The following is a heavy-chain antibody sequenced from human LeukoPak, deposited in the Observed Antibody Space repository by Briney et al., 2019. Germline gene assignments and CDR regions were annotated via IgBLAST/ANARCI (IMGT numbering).Heavy chain of an antibody. Sequence: PSETLSLTCAVCGYSISSSNWWGWIRQPPGKGLEWIGYIYYSGSIYYNPSLKSRVTMSVDTSKNQFSLKLSSVSAVDTAVYYCARGEATWPYAFDIWGQGTMVTVSS. CDR2: IYYSGSI. CDR3: ARGEATWPYAFDI. CDR1: GYSISSSNW. J-gene: IGHJ3*02. V-gene: IGHV4-28*05. D-gene: IGHD5-12*01.